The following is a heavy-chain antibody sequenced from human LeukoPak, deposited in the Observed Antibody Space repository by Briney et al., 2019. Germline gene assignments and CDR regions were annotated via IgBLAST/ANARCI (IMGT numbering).Heavy chain of an antibody. CDR3: ARVSDILTGYYKGPGAFDI. CDR2: IRYDGSNK. D-gene: IGHD3-9*01. CDR1: GFTFSSYG. V-gene: IGHV3-30*02. J-gene: IGHJ3*02. Sequence: GGSLRLSCAASGFTFSSYGMHWVRQAPGKGLEWVAFIRYDGSNKYYADSVKGRFTISRDNAKNSLYLQMNSLRAEDTAVYYCARVSDILTGYYKGPGAFDIWGQGTMVTVSS.